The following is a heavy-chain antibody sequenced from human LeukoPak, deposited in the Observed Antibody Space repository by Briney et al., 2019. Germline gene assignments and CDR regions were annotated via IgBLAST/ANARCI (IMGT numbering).Heavy chain of an antibody. V-gene: IGHV4-39*07. J-gene: IGHJ6*03. CDR2: IYYSGTT. CDR3: ALTPGSSSWLYYYYYYMDV. CDR1: GGSISSSSYY. Sequence: SETLSLTCTVSGGSISSSSYYWGCIRQPPGKGLEWIGSIYYSGTTYHNPSLKSRVTISVDTSKNQFSLKLSSVTAADTAVYYCALTPGSSSWLYYYYYYMDVWGKGTTVTVSS. D-gene: IGHD6-13*01.